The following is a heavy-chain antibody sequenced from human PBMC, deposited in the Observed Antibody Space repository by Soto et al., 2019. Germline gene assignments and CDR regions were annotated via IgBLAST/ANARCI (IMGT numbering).Heavy chain of an antibody. CDR2: ISYDGSNK. CDR3: AKDFSGWYGSRDYGF. Sequence: QVQLVESGGGVVQPGRSLRLSCAASGFTFSTYGMHWVRQAPGKGLEWVAVISYDGSNKYYEDSVKGRFTISRDNSKNTLYLQMNSLRAEDTAVYYCAKDFSGWYGSRDYGFWGQGTLVTVSS. V-gene: IGHV3-30*18. D-gene: IGHD6-19*01. CDR1: GFTFSTYG. J-gene: IGHJ4*02.